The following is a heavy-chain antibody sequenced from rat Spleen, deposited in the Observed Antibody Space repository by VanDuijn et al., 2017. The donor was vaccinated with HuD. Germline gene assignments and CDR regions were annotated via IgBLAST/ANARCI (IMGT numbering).Heavy chain of an antibody. V-gene: IGHV5-58*01. Sequence: EVQLAETGGGLVQPGRSLKLSCVASGFTFSRYWMYWVRQAPGKGLEWVSSISNDGGTTYYPDSVKGRFTLSRDNAKSTLYLQMNSLRSADTATYYCAKEEFGVTFGNWGQGVMVTVSS. CDR3: AKEEFGVTFGN. J-gene: IGHJ2*01. CDR1: GFTFSRYW. D-gene: IGHD4-3*01. CDR2: ISNDGGTT.